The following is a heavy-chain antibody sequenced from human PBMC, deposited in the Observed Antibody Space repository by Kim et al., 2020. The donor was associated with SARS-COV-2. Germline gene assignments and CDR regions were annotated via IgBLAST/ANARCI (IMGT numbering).Heavy chain of an antibody. J-gene: IGHJ6*02. V-gene: IGHV3-30-3*01. CDR3: ARDPRYNDFWSGYLSGNYYYSGMDV. D-gene: IGHD3-3*01. Sequence: GGSLRLSCAASGFTFSSYAMHWVRQAPGKGLEWVAVISYDGSNKYYADSVKGRFTISRDNSKNTLYLQMNSLRAEDTAVYYCARDPRYNDFWSGYLSGNYYYSGMDVWGHGTPFTVS. CDR1: GFTFSSYA. CDR2: ISYDGSNK.